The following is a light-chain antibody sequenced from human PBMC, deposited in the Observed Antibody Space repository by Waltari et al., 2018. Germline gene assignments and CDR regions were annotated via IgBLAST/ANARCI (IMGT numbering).Light chain of an antibody. V-gene: IGLV6-57*02. CDR1: SGSLASNY. CDR3: QSYASDNVV. CDR2: EDN. J-gene: IGLJ2*01. Sequence: NFMLTQPHSVSESPGKTVTISCTGSSGSLASNYVQWYQQRPGSAPTTVVYEDNQRPSEVPDRFSGSIDSSSNAASLTISGLKTEDEADYYCQSYASDNVVFGGGTKLTVL.